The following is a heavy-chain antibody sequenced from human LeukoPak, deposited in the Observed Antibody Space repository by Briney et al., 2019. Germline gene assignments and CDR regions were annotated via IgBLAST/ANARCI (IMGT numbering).Heavy chain of an antibody. CDR1: GGTFSSYA. CDR3: ARGRGLYGDPGYFDY. J-gene: IGHJ4*02. D-gene: IGHD4-17*01. Sequence: SVKVSCKASGGTFSSYAISWVRQAPGQGLEWMGRIIPILGIANYAQKFQGRVTITADKSTSTAYMELSSLRSEDTAVYYCARGRGLYGDPGYFDYWGQGTLVTVSS. V-gene: IGHV1-69*04. CDR2: IIPILGIA.